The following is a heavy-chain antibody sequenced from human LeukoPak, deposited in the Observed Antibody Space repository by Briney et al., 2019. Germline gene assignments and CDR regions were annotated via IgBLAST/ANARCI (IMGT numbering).Heavy chain of an antibody. J-gene: IGHJ4*02. D-gene: IGHD3-22*01. CDR3: ARETYYDSSGYFDY. CDR2: ISAYNGNT. CDR1: GYTLTELS. V-gene: IGHV1-18*01. Sequence: ASVKVSCKVSGYTLTELSMHWVRQAPGQGLEWMGWISAYNGNTNYAQKLQGRVTMTTDTSTSTAYMELRSLRSDDTAVYYCARETYYDSSGYFDYWGQGTLVTVPS.